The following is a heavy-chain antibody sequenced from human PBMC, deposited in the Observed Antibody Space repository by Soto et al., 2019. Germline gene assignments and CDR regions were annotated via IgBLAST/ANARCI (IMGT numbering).Heavy chain of an antibody. Sequence: ASVKVSCKASGGPFRSYAISWVRQAPGQGLEWMGGIIPIFGTANYAQKFQGRVTITADESTSTAYMELSSLRSEDTAVYYCASLKVVIHYGMDVWGQGTTVTVSS. CDR3: ASLKVVIHYGMDV. J-gene: IGHJ6*02. CDR2: IIPIFGTA. CDR1: GGPFRSYA. D-gene: IGHD3-22*01. V-gene: IGHV1-69*13.